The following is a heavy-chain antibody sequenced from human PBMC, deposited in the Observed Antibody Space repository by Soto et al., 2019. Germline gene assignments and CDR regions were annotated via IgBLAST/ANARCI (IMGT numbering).Heavy chain of an antibody. CDR2: ISWDGGST. V-gene: IGHV3-43*01. D-gene: IGHD3-22*01. Sequence: GGSLRLSCAASGFTFDDYTMHWVRQAPGKCLEWVSLISWDGGSTYYADSVKGRFTISRDNSKNSLYLQMNSLRTEDTALYYCAKDQFYYYDSSGRNYYYGMDVWGQGT. CDR3: AKDQFYYYDSSGRNYYYGMDV. CDR1: GFTFDDYT. J-gene: IGHJ6*02.